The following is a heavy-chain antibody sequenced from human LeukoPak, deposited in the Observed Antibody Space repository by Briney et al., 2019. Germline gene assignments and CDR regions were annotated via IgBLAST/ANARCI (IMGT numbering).Heavy chain of an antibody. Sequence: PSETLSLTCTVSGGSISDYYWSWIRQPPGERLEWIGYIYYTGTTTYNPSLKTRATLSIDTSKNQFSLKLSSVTAADTAMYYCTRDRKYYEIWGQGTMVTVSS. D-gene: IGHD1-14*01. CDR2: IYYTGTT. CDR3: TRDRKYYEI. CDR1: GGSISDYY. J-gene: IGHJ3*02. V-gene: IGHV4-59*01.